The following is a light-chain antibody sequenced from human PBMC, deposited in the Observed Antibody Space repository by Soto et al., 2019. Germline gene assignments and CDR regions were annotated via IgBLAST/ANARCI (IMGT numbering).Light chain of an antibody. V-gene: IGKV3-15*01. Sequence: EIILTQSPATLYVSPGERATLSCRASQSLTSNLAWYQQRPGQAPRLHIYDTSTRATDIPARFSGSGSGTEFTLTIASLQSEDFAVYYCQQYNHWPRMLSFGGGTRV. CDR1: QSLTSN. CDR2: DTS. J-gene: IGKJ4*01. CDR3: QQYNHWPRMLS.